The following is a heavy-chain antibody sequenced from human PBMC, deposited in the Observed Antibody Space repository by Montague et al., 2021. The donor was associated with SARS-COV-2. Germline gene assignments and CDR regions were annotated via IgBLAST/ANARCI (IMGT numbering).Heavy chain of an antibody. Sequence: SETLSLTCTVSGGSISSYYWSWIRQPPGKGLEWIGYIYYSGSTNYNPSLKNRVTISVDTSKNQFSLKLSSVTAADTAVYYCARGGYYDYAFDIWGQGTMVTVSS. D-gene: IGHD3-22*01. CDR1: GGSISSYY. V-gene: IGHV4-59*01. J-gene: IGHJ3*02. CDR3: ARGGYYDYAFDI. CDR2: IYYSGST.